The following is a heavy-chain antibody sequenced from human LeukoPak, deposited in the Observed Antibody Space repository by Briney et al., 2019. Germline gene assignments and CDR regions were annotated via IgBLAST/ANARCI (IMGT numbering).Heavy chain of an antibody. CDR1: GSMYNYY. V-gene: IGHV4-59*08. J-gene: IGHJ4*02. D-gene: IGHD1-26*01. CDR2: IHYNGIT. CDR3: ARHISSGGTYAHFDY. Sequence: PSETLSLTCTVSGSMYNYYWSWIRQPPGKGLEWIGYIHYNGITNYSPSLKSRVTMSLDTSKNQVSLKLNSVSAADTAVYYCARHISSGGTYAHFDYWGQGTLVTVSS.